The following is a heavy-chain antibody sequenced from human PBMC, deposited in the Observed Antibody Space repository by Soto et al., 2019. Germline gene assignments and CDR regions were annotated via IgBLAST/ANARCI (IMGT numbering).Heavy chain of an antibody. D-gene: IGHD3-9*01. Sequence: PSETLSLTCTVSGGSISSYYWSWIRQPPGKGLEWIGYIYYSGSTNYNPSLKSRVTISVDTSKNQFSLKLSSVTAADTAVYYCARLYLSKDILTGYYFRDDYYYMDVWGKGTTVTVSS. CDR1: GGSISSYY. V-gene: IGHV4-59*08. CDR2: IYYSGST. J-gene: IGHJ6*03. CDR3: ARLYLSKDILTGYYFRDDYYYMDV.